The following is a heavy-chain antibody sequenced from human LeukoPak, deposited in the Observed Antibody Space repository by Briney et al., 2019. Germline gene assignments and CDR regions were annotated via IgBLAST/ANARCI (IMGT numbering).Heavy chain of an antibody. CDR2: ISWNSGSI. J-gene: IGHJ4*02. V-gene: IGHV3-9*01. CDR1: GFTFDDYA. D-gene: IGHD6-19*01. CDR3: AKDLIAVAGYYFDY. Sequence: GGSLRLSCAASGFTFDDYAMHWVRQAPGKGLEWVSGISWNSGSIGYADSVKGRFTISRDNAKNSLYLQMYSLRAEDTALYYCAKDLIAVAGYYFDYWGQGTLVTVSS.